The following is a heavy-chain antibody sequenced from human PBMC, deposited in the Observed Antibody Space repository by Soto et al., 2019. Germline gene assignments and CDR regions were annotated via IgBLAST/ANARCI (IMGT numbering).Heavy chain of an antibody. J-gene: IGHJ3*02. CDR3: ARRARYCSGGSCYSNAFDI. CDR1: GFTFSSYW. CDR2: INSDGSST. D-gene: IGHD2-15*01. Sequence: GGSLRLSCAASGFTFSSYWMHWVRQAPGKGLVWVSRINSDGSSTSYADSVKGRFTISRDNAKNTLYLQMNSLRAEDTAVYYCARRARYCSGGSCYSNAFDIWGQGTMVTVSS. V-gene: IGHV3-74*01.